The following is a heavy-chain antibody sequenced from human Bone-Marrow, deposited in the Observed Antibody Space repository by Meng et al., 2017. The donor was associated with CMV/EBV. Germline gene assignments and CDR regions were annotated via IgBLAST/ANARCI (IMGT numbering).Heavy chain of an antibody. V-gene: IGHV1-46*01. Sequence: ASVKVSCKASGYTFTDYGISWVRQAPGQGLEWMGIINPSGGSTSYAQKFQGRVTMTRDTSTSTVYMELSSLRSEDTAVYYCARQIVVVPAAIYRSGDFDYWGQGTLVTVSS. CDR3: ARQIVVVPAAIYRSGDFDY. CDR1: GYTFTDYG. D-gene: IGHD2-2*02. CDR2: INPSGGST. J-gene: IGHJ4*02.